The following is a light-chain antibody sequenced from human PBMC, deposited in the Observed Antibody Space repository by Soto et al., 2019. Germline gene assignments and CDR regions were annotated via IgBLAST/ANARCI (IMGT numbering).Light chain of an antibody. V-gene: IGKV3-11*01. CDR3: QQRSNWPPLT. CDR2: DAS. J-gene: IGKJ4*01. Sequence: EIVLTQSPATLSLSPGERATRSCRASQSVSNYLVWYQQKPGQAPMVLIYDASNRATGIPARFSGSGSGTDFTLTISRLEPEDFAVYYCQQRSNWPPLTFGGGTKVEIK. CDR1: QSVSNY.